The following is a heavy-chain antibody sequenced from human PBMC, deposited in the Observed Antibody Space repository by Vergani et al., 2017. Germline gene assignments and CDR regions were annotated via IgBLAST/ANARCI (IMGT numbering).Heavy chain of an antibody. Sequence: QVQLVQSGAEVKKPGASVKVSCKASGYTFTGYYMHWVRQAPGQGLEWMGWINPNSGGTNYAQKFQGRVTMTRDTSISTVYMELSSLRSEDTAVYYCARLSYDTTPYLQGGYDCWGQGTLVSVSS. V-gene: IGHV1-2*02. CDR3: ARLSYDTTPYLQGGYDC. J-gene: IGHJ4*02. CDR1: GYTFTGYY. D-gene: IGHD3-22*01. CDR2: INPNSGGT.